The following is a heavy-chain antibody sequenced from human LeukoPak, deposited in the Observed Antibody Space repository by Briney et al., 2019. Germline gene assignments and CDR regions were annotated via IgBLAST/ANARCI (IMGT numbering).Heavy chain of an antibody. D-gene: IGHD6-19*01. V-gene: IGHV1-69*05. CDR3: ARQRLPVAGTPRFDY. CDR1: GGTLSPYA. Sequence: SVKVSCQASGGTLSPYAISWVRQAPGQGLEWVGRIIPIFGTAHYAQKLQGGVTITTDGFTSTSYMQLSSLRYEDTAVYYCARQRLPVAGTPRFDYWGQGTLVTVSS. J-gene: IGHJ4*02. CDR2: IIPIFGTA.